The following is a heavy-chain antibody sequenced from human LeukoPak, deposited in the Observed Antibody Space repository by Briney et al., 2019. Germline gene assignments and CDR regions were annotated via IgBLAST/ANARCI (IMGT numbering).Heavy chain of an antibody. CDR1: GGSISSYY. CDR3: ARDSSSENYFDY. Sequence: PSETLSLTCTVSGGSISSYYWSWIRQPPGKGLEWIGYIYYSGSTNYNPSLKSRVTISVDTSKNQFSLKLTSLSAADTAVYYCARDSSSENYFDYWGQGTLVTVSS. CDR2: IYYSGST. V-gene: IGHV4-59*01. J-gene: IGHJ4*02. D-gene: IGHD6-6*01.